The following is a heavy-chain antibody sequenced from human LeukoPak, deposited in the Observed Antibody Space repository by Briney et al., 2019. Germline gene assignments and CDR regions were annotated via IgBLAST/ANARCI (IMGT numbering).Heavy chain of an antibody. V-gene: IGHV4-4*07. D-gene: IGHD6-19*01. CDR3: ARDTPYSSGWSYFDY. Sequence: PSETLSLTCTVSGGSISSYYWSWIRQSAGKGLEWIGRIYTSGSTNYNPSLKSRVAMSIDTSKNQFSLKLSSVTAADTAVYYCARDTPYSSGWSYFDYWGQGTLVTVSS. CDR1: GGSISSYY. CDR2: IYTSGST. J-gene: IGHJ4*02.